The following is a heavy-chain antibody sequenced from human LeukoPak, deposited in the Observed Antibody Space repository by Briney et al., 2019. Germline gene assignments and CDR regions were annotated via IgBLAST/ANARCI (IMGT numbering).Heavy chain of an antibody. CDR1: GFTFSSYG. CDR3: ARGSNMDYYDFWSGFDY. V-gene: IGHV3-30*03. CDR2: ISYDGSNK. J-gene: IGHJ4*02. Sequence: GGSLRLSCAASGFTFSSYGMHWVRQAPGKGLEWVAVISYDGSNKYYADSVKGRFTISRDNSKNTLYLQMNSLRAEDTAVYYCARGSNMDYYDFWSGFDYWGQGTLVTVSS. D-gene: IGHD3-3*01.